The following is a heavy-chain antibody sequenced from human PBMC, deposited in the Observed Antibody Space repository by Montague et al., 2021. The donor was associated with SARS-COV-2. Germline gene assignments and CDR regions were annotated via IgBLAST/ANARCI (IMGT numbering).Heavy chain of an antibody. J-gene: IGHJ4*02. D-gene: IGHD3-16*01. CDR2: IYATGGT. CDR1: GESISGFY. CDR3: ARGTLSVKMAVVVFLGGIYYFDS. Sequence: SETLSLTCTVSGESISGFYWNWIRQPAGKGLEWIGRIYATGGTNSNPSLKSRVTISVDTSKNQFSLNLKSVTAADTAVYYCARGTLSVKMAVVVFLGGIYYFDSWGQGTLVAVSS. V-gene: IGHV4-4*07.